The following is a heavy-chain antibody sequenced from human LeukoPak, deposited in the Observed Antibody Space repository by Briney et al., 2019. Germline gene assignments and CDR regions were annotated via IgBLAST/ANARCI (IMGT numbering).Heavy chain of an antibody. Sequence: SQTLSLTCTVSGGSISSGGYYWSWIRQHPGKGLEWIGYIYYSGSTYYNPSLKSRVTISVGTSKNQFSLKLSSVTAADTAVYYCARVVGAPREYYFDYWGQGTLVTVSS. D-gene: IGHD1-26*01. CDR2: IYYSGST. V-gene: IGHV4-31*03. CDR1: GGSISSGGYY. CDR3: ARVVGAPREYYFDY. J-gene: IGHJ4*02.